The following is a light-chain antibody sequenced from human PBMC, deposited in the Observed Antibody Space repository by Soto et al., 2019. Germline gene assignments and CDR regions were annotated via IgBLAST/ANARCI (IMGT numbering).Light chain of an antibody. CDR2: DAS. J-gene: IGKJ1*01. V-gene: IGKV1-5*01. Sequence: DIQMTQSPSTLSASVGDRVTITCRASQSISSWLAWYQQKPGKAPKLLIYDASSLESGVPSRFSGSGSGTEFTLTISSLQPDDFATYYCQQYNSYPGRFGQGTEVEIK. CDR3: QQYNSYPGR. CDR1: QSISSW.